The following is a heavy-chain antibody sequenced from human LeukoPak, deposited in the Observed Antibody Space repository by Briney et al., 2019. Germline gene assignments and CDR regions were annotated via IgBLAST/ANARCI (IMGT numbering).Heavy chain of an antibody. J-gene: IGHJ4*02. D-gene: IGHD1-7*01. CDR3: ARPYCHIDGTTPRCLYFFVS. CDR2: ISFDGSNN. CDR1: GFTFSRYV. V-gene: IGHV3-30-3*01. Sequence: GGSLRLSCAASGFTFSRYVLHWVRQAPGEGLEWVATISFDGSNNYYIDSVKGRFSISRDTSNNTLYLQMKNLRTEDTAVYYCARPYCHIDGTTPRCLYFFVSWGQGTLVTVSS.